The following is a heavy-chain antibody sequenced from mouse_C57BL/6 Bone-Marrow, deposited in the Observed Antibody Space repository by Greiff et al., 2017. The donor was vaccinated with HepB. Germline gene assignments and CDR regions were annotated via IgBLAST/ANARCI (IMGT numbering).Heavy chain of an antibody. CDR3: ARSTLGYAMDY. D-gene: IGHD4-1*01. CDR1: GYTFTSYG. J-gene: IGHJ4*01. CDR2: IYPRSGNT. Sequence: QVQLQQSGAELARPGASVKLSCKASGYTFTSYGISWVKQRTGRGLEWIGEIYPRSGNTYYNEKFKGKATLTADKSSSTAYMELRSLTSEDSAVYFCARSTLGYAMDYWGQGTSVTVSS. V-gene: IGHV1-81*01.